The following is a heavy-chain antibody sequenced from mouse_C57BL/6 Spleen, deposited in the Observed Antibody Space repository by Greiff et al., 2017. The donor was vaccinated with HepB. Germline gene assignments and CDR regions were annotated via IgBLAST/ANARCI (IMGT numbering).Heavy chain of an antibody. V-gene: IGHV1-18*01. J-gene: IGHJ4*01. CDR2: INPNNGGT. CDR3: ALDSSDFGYAMDY. CDR1: GYTFTDYN. Sequence: EVMLVESGPELVKPGASVKIPCKASGYTFTDYNMDWVKQSHGKSLEWIGDINPNNGGTIYNQKFKGKATLTVDKSSSTAYMELRSLTSEDTAVYYCALDSSDFGYAMDYWGQGTSVTVSS. D-gene: IGHD3-2*02.